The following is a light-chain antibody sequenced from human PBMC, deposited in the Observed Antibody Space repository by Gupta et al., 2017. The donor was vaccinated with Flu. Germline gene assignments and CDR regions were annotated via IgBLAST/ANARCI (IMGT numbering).Light chain of an antibody. J-gene: IGKJ1*01. CDR3: QQYNNWPPWT. V-gene: IGKV3-15*01. CDR2: RAS. CDR1: QSVSDN. Sequence: ERATLSCRASQSVSDNLAWYQHKPGQAPRLLIFRASTRATGIPARFSGSGSGTEFTLTISSLQSEDFAVYYCQQYNNWPPWTFGQGTKVEIK.